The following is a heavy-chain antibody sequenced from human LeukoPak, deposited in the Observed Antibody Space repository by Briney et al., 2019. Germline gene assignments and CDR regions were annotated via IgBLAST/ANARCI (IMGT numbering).Heavy chain of an antibody. V-gene: IGHV3-74*01. CDR3: ARDFPSGY. Sequence: GGSLRLSCAASGFIFSTYWMHWVRQAPGKGLVWVSRINSDGSITTYADSVKGRFTISRDNAKNTVYLQMNSLRTEDTAVYYCARDFPSGYWGQGILVTVPS. J-gene: IGHJ4*02. D-gene: IGHD6-25*01. CDR2: INSDGSIT. CDR1: GFIFSTYW.